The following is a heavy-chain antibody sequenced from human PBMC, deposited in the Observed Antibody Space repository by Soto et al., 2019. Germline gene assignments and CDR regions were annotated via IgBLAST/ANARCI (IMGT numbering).Heavy chain of an antibody. V-gene: IGHV4-39*01. J-gene: IGHJ4*02. CDR3: GKVLVGATGHTDSDS. CDR2: IDYNGVT. CDR1: GGSIYRSGYY. D-gene: IGHD2-15*01. Sequence: TLSLTCTVSGGSIYRSGYYWGWIRQPPGRGLEWIGNIDYNGVTYSNPSLKSRVTISRDTSKNQFSLKLTSVTAADTALYYCGKVLVGATGHTDSDSWGPGXLVTVSS.